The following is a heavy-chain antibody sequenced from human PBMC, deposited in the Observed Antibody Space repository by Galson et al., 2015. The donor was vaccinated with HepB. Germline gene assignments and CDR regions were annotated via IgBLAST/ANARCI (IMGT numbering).Heavy chain of an antibody. CDR2: IRSSSSYI. CDR1: GFTFNSYN. Sequence: SLRLSCAASGFTFNSYNMNWVRQAPGKGLEWVSSIRSSSSYITYADSGKGRFTISRDNAKNSLYLQMNSLRAEDTAVYYCARTPKAIAAAGKGGPIDYWGQGTLVTVSS. CDR3: ARTPKAIAAAGKGGPIDY. V-gene: IGHV3-21*01. J-gene: IGHJ4*02. D-gene: IGHD6-13*01.